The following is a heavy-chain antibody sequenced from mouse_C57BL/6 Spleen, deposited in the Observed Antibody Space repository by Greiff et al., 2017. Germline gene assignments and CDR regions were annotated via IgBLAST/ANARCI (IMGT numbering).Heavy chain of an antibody. CDR3: ARGYYDSSMDY. Sequence: VQLKESGGGLVKPGGSLKLSCAASGFTFSDYGMHWVRQAPEKGLEWVAYISSGSSTIYYADTVKGRFTISRDNAKNTLFLQMTSLRSEDTAMYYCARGYYDSSMDYWGQGTSVTVSS. V-gene: IGHV5-17*01. CDR2: ISSGSSTI. J-gene: IGHJ4*01. CDR1: GFTFSDYG. D-gene: IGHD2-4*01.